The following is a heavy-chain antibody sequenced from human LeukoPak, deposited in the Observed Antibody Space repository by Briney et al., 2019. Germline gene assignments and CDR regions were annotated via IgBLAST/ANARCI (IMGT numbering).Heavy chain of an antibody. J-gene: IGHJ4*02. V-gene: IGHV4-31*03. CDR1: GGSISSGGYY. Sequence: SETLSLTCTVSGGSISSGGYYWSWIRQHPGKGLEWIGYIYYSGSTYYNPSLKSRVTISVDTSKNQFSLKLSSVTAADTAVYYCARDSAGMVDYWGQGTLVTVSS. CDR3: ARDSAGMVDY. CDR2: IYYSGST. D-gene: IGHD5-24*01.